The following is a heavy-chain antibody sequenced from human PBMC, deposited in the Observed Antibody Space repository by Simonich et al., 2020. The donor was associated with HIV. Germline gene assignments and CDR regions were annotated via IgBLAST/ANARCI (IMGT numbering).Heavy chain of an antibody. D-gene: IGHD3-22*01. Sequence: EVQLVESGGGLVKPGGSLRLSCAASGFTFSTYSMNWVRQAPGKGLEWVSSISSTSTYRNSADSVNGRFTISRDNAKNSLYLQMNSLRAEETAVYYCARDPSDYFDTSGYYHGHFDYWGQGTLVTVSS. CDR1: GFTFSTYS. V-gene: IGHV3-21*01. CDR3: ARDPSDYFDTSGYYHGHFDY. CDR2: ISSTSTYR. J-gene: IGHJ4*02.